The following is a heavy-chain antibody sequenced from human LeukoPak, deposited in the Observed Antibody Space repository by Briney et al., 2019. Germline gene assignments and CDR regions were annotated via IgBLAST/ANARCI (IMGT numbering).Heavy chain of an antibody. D-gene: IGHD3-22*01. J-gene: IGHJ4*02. CDR1: GYTFTSYD. V-gene: IGHV1-8*01. CDR3: AKEGPSHYYDSSGYFDY. Sequence: ASVKDSCKASGYTFTSYDINWVRQATGQGLEWMGWMNPNSGNTGYAQKFQGRVTMTRNTSISTAYMELSSLRSEDTAVYYCAKEGPSHYYDSSGYFDYWGQGTLVTVSS. CDR2: MNPNSGNT.